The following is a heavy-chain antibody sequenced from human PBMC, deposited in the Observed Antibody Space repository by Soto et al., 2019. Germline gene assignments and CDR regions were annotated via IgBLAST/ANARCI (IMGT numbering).Heavy chain of an antibody. J-gene: IGHJ5*02. V-gene: IGHV4-34*01. CDR1: GGSFSGYI. D-gene: IGHD3-10*01. CDR2: INHSGSA. CDR3: ARGDKLYYYGSGSYFNWFDP. Sequence: PSETLSLTCDVYGGSFSGYIWTWIRQTPGKGLQWIGQINHSGSANYNPSLKSRVTISVHTSNSQFSLELSSVTAADTAVYYCARGDKLYYYGSGSYFNWFDPSGQGTLVTDSS.